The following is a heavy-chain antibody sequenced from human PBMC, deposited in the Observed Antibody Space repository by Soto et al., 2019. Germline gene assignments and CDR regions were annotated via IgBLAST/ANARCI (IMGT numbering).Heavy chain of an antibody. CDR3: ARRHLAVAVSPWFDP. CDR2: IDSSGEK. Sequence: QGTLKESGPVLVKPTETLTLRCTVSGLSITDSEMGVSWIRQPPGQPLEWLAHIDSSGEKSHRTFLKRRLAISKDTSKSQIVLTMTNMDPADTATYYCARRHLAVAVSPWFDPWGQGIPVTVSS. CDR1: GLSITDSEMG. D-gene: IGHD6-19*01. J-gene: IGHJ5*02. V-gene: IGHV2-26*01.